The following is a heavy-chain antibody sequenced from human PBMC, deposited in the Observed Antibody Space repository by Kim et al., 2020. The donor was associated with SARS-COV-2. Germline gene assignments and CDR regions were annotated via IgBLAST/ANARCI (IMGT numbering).Heavy chain of an antibody. CDR3: VDGGPGGGWFDP. CDR1: GYTFTNNY. V-gene: IGHV1-46*01. Sequence: ASVKVSCKASGYTFTNNYMHWVRQAPGEGLEWMGIINPSGDTTKYAQKFQGRVTMTRDTSTSTVYMELSSLRSEDTAVYYCVDGGPGGGWFDPWGQGTQVTVSS. D-gene: IGHD3-10*01. J-gene: IGHJ5*02. CDR2: INPSGDTT.